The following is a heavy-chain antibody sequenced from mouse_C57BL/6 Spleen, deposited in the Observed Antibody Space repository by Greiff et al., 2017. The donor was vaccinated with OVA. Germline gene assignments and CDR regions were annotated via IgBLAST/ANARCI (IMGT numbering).Heavy chain of an antibody. D-gene: IGHD2-10*02. CDR1: GYTFTSYW. V-gene: IGHV1-72*01. CDR2: IDPKSGGT. CDR3: ASYGNDEAWFAY. J-gene: IGHJ3*01. Sequence: QVQLQQSGAELVKPGASVKLSCTASGYTFTSYWMHWVKQRPGRGLEWIGRIDPKSGGTKYNEKFQSKATLTVDKPSTTAYMQLSSLTSEDSAVYYCASYGNDEAWFAYWGQGTLVTVSA.